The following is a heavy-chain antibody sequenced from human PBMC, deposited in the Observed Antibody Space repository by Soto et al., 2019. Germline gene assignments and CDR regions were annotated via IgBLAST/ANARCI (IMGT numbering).Heavy chain of an antibody. CDR2: IYHSVST. CDR3: ARALYSGYELLFDY. J-gene: IGHJ4*02. V-gene: IGHV4-4*02. CDR1: GGSISSSNC. D-gene: IGHD5-12*01. Sequence: SETLSLTCAVSGGSISSSNCWSWVRQPPGKGLEWIGEIYHSVSTNYNPSLKSRVTISVDKSKNQFSLKLSSVTAADTAVYYCARALYSGYELLFDYCGQGTLVTFCS.